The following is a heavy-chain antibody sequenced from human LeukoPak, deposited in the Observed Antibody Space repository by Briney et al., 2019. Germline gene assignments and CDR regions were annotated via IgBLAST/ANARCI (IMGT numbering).Heavy chain of an antibody. V-gene: IGHV3-11*01. D-gene: IGHD3-10*02. CDR3: ARDSVVRGNIGNDMDV. CDR2: ISHSGSTK. Sequence: GGSLRLSCPASGFTFSDYYMSWIRQAPGKGLEWVSYISHSGSTKYYADSVKGRFTISRDNAKNSLYLQMNSLRAEDTAVYYCARDSVVRGNIGNDMDVWGKGTTVTVSS. CDR1: GFTFSDYY. J-gene: IGHJ6*03.